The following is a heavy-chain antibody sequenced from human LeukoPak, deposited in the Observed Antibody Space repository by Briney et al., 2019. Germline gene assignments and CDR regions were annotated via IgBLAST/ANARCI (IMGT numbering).Heavy chain of an antibody. CDR3: ARPTYYYGSGSYYNNWFDP. J-gene: IGHJ5*02. CDR2: INAGNGNT. D-gene: IGHD3-10*01. Sequence: GGSLRLSCAASGYTFTSYAMHWVRQAPGQRLEWMGWINAGNGNTKYSQKFQGRVTITADESTSTAYMELSSLRSEDTAVYYCARPTYYYGSGSYYNNWFDPWGQGTLVTVSS. CDR1: GYTFTSYA. V-gene: IGHV1-3*01.